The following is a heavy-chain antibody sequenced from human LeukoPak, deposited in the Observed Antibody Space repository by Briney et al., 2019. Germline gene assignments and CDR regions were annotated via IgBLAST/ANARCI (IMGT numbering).Heavy chain of an antibody. J-gene: IGHJ4*02. Sequence: SETLSLTCTVSGGSISSYYWSWIRQPPGKGLERIGYIYYSGSTNYNPSLKSRVTISVDTSKNQFSLKLSSVTAADTAVYYCARKDYGDYYFDYWGQGTLVTVSS. CDR2: IYYSGST. V-gene: IGHV4-59*01. D-gene: IGHD4-17*01. CDR3: ARKDYGDYYFDY. CDR1: GGSISSYY.